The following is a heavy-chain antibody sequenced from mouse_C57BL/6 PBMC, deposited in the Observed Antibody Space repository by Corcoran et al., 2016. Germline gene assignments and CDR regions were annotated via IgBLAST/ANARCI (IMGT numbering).Heavy chain of an antibody. CDR2: INPNNGGT. Sequence: EVQLQQSGPELVKPGASVKIPCKASGYTFTDYNMEWVKQSHGKSLEWIGVINPNNGGTIYNQKFKGKATLTVDKSSSTAYMELRSLTSEDTAFYYWARSRGLVAYWGQGTLGTVSA. CDR3: ARSRGLVAY. D-gene: IGHD2-13*01. J-gene: IGHJ3*01. V-gene: IGHV1-18*01. CDR1: GYTFTDYN.